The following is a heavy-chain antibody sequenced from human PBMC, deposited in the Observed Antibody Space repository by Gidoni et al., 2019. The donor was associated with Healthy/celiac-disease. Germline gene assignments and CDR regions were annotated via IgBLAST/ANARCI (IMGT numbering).Heavy chain of an antibody. D-gene: IGHD4-17*01. CDR3: ARDSNGDYFDY. V-gene: IGHV3-7*01. J-gene: IGHJ4*02. CDR2: IKQDGSEK. Sequence: EVQLVESGGGLVQPGGSLRLPCAASGCTFSSYWMRWVRQAPGKGLEWVANIKQDGSEKYYVDSVKGRFTISRDNAKNSLYLQMNSLRAEDTAVYYCARDSNGDYFDYWGQGTLVTVSS. CDR1: GCTFSSYW.